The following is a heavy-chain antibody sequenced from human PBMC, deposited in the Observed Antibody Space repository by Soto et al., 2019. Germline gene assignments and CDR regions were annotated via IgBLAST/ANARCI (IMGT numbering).Heavy chain of an antibody. J-gene: IGHJ4*02. D-gene: IGHD6-13*01. V-gene: IGHV3-33*01. CDR3: ARAPTTSWYVPPSV. Sequence: QVQLVESGGGVVQPGRSLRLSCAASGFTFSSYGMHWVRQAPGKGLEWVAVISSDGSDKYYGDSVKGRFTISRDKSKSILYLQMNTLRVEDTAVYYCARAPTTSWYVPPSVWGQGTLVTFSS. CDR1: GFTFSSYG. CDR2: ISSDGSDK.